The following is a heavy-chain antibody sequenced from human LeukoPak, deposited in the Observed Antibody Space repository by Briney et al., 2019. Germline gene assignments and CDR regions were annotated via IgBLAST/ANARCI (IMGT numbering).Heavy chain of an antibody. Sequence: SETLSLTCTVSGGSFSSHYWSWIRQPPGKGLEWIGEINHSGGTNYNPSLKSRVTISVDTSKNQFSLKLSSVTAADTAVYYCARLREPFYYDSSGRSFDYWGQGTLVTVSS. V-gene: IGHV4-34*01. CDR1: GGSFSSHY. CDR2: INHSGGT. CDR3: ARLREPFYYDSSGRSFDY. D-gene: IGHD3-22*01. J-gene: IGHJ4*02.